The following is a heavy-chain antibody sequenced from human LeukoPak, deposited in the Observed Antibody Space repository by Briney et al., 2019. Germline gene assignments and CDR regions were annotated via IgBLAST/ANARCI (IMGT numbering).Heavy chain of an antibody. CDR1: GYTFTSYD. CDR2: MNPNSGNT. V-gene: IGHV1-8*01. Sequence: GASVKVSCKASGYTFTSYDINWVRQATGQGLEWMGWMNPNSGNTGYAQKFQGRVTMTRNTSISTAYMELSSLRSEDTAVYYCASMTAAAGTQPFDYWGQGTLVTVSS. D-gene: IGHD6-13*01. CDR3: ASMTAAAGTQPFDY. J-gene: IGHJ4*02.